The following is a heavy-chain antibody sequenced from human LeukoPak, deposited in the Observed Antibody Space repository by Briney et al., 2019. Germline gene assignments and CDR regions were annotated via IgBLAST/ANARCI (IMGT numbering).Heavy chain of an antibody. Sequence: ASVKVSCKVSGYSLIELSMHWVRQAPGKGLEWMGGFDPEDGETIYAQKFQGRVTMTEDTSTETAYMELSSLRSEDTAVYYCATGISYSSRSFYFGFWGQGTLVTVSS. CDR2: FDPEDGET. CDR1: GYSLIELS. CDR3: ATGISYSSRSFYFGF. D-gene: IGHD6-13*01. J-gene: IGHJ4*02. V-gene: IGHV1-24*01.